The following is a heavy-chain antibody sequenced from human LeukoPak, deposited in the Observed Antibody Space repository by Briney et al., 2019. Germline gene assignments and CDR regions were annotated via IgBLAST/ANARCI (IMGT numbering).Heavy chain of an antibody. CDR3: ARSDMVRGVINYYYGMDV. V-gene: IGHV1-2*04. CDR2: INPNSGGT. J-gene: IGHJ6*02. Sequence: ASVKVSCKASGYSFTTYGMNWVPQAPGQGLEWMGWINPNSGGTNYAQKFQGWVTMTRDTSISTAYMELSRLRSDDTAVYYCARSDMVRGVINYYYGMDVWGQGTTVTVSS. CDR1: GYSFTTYG. D-gene: IGHD3-10*01.